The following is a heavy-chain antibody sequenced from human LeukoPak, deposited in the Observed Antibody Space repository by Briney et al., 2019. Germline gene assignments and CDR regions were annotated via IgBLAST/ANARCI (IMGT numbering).Heavy chain of an antibody. CDR2: ISYIGTT. CDR3: ARDLVTVTKGFDI. Sequence: SETLSLTCAVSGDSFSSHYWTWLRQPPGRGLEWIGYISYIGTTNYNPSLKSRVTISIDTSKNQFSLKLSSVTTADTAVYYCARDLVTVTKGFDIWGLGTMVSVSS. J-gene: IGHJ3*02. V-gene: IGHV4-59*11. CDR1: GDSFSSHY. D-gene: IGHD4-17*01.